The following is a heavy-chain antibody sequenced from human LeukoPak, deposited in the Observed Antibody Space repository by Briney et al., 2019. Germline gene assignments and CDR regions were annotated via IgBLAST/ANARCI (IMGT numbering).Heavy chain of an antibody. D-gene: IGHD3-10*01. V-gene: IGHV4-30-2*01. J-gene: IGHJ6*02. CDR2: IYHSGST. Sequence: SETLSLTCAVSGGSISSGGYSWSWIRQPPGKGLEWIGYIYHSGSTYYNPSLKSRVTISVDRSKNQFSLKLSSVTATDTAVYYCARGTYYYGSGSYSYGMDVWGQGTTVTVSS. CDR3: ARGTYYYGSGSYSYGMDV. CDR1: GGSISSGGYS.